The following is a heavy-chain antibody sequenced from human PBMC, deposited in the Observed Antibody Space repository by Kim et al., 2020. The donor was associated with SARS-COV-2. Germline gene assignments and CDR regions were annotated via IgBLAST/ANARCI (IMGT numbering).Heavy chain of an antibody. CDR3: ARDSSSGYPDY. CDR2: ISYDGSNK. D-gene: IGHD6-19*01. V-gene: IGHV3-30*04. J-gene: IGHJ4*02. CDR1: GFTFSSYA. Sequence: GGSLRLSCAASGFTFSSYAMHWVRQAPGKGLEWVAVISYDGSNKYYADSVKGRFTISRDNSKNTLYLQMNSLRAEDTAVYYCARDSSSGYPDYWGQGTLVTVSS.